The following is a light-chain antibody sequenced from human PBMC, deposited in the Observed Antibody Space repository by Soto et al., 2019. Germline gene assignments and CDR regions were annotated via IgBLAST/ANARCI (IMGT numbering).Light chain of an antibody. CDR2: AAS. CDR1: QSVSSS. J-gene: IGKJ1*01. Sequence: MMRPSAPSVSVSPGGRATLSCRASQSVSSSLAWYQQKPGQAPRLLIYAASTRATGIPARFSGSGSGTEFTLTINSLQSEDFAVYYCQQYNNWWTFGQGTKVDI. V-gene: IGKV3-15*01. CDR3: QQYNNWWT.